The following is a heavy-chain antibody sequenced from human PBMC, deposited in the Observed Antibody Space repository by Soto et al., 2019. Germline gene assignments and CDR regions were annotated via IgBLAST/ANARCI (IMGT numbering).Heavy chain of an antibody. CDR3: ARDPQLDPNRSGYYFDY. CDR1: GFTFSSYA. D-gene: IGHD3-22*01. Sequence: QVQLVESGGGVVQPGRSLRLSCAASGFTFSSYAMHWVRQAPGKGLEWVAVISYDGSNKYYADSVKGRFTISRDNSKNTLYLQMNSLRAEDTAVYYCARDPQLDPNRSGYYFDYWGQGTLVTVSS. CDR2: ISYDGSNK. V-gene: IGHV3-30-3*01. J-gene: IGHJ4*02.